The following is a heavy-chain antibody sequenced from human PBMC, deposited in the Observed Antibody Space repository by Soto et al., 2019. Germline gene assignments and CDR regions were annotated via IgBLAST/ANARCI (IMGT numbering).Heavy chain of an antibody. CDR3: ARGLLLWFGEFPFPGALGH. CDR2: IWYDGSTK. Sequence: QVQLVESGGGVVQPGRSLRLSCAASGFTFSSYGMHWVRQAPGKGLEWVAVIWYDGSTKYYADSVKGRFTISRDNSKNTLYLEMNSLRAEDTAVYYCARGLLLWFGEFPFPGALGHWGQGTLVTVSS. D-gene: IGHD3-10*01. J-gene: IGHJ1*01. V-gene: IGHV3-33*01. CDR1: GFTFSSYG.